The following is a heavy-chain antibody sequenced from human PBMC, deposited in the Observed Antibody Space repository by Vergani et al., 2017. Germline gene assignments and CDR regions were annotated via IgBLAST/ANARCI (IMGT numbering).Heavy chain of an antibody. CDR1: GAAIKDFY. D-gene: IGHD2/OR15-2a*01. Sequence: QVQLPESGPGLVKPSATLSLTCTVSGAAIKDFYWSWFRQPPGKGLEWIGYVYYTRSTTYNPSLQSRVTISVDTYNNQFSLSMTYLTAADTAIYYFARDRDLYCRSTTSCHSWVDPWGQGSLVTVSS. J-gene: IGHJ5*02. CDR3: ARDRDLYCRSTTSCHSWVDP. V-gene: IGHV4-59*01. CDR2: VYYTRST.